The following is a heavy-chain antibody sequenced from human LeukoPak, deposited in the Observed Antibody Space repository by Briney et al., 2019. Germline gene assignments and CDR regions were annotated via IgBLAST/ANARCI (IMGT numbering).Heavy chain of an antibody. V-gene: IGHV3-30*03. CDR1: GFTFSRHG. J-gene: IGHJ5*02. Sequence: GGSLRLSCALSGFTFSRHGMHWVRQAPGKGLEWVAIISNDGSRKYYAHSVEGRFTISRDNSKNTLYLQMDSLRAEDTAVYYCAREGYCIKGVCYYWFDPWGQGTLVTVSS. CDR3: AREGYCIKGVCYYWFDP. CDR2: ISNDGSRK. D-gene: IGHD2-8*01.